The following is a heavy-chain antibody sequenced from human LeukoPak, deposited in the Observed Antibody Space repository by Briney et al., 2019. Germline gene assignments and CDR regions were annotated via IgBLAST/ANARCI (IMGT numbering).Heavy chain of an antibody. J-gene: IGHJ6*04. D-gene: IGHD3-10*01. Sequence: KSGGSLRLSCAASGFTFSSYSMNWVRQAPGKGLEWVSSISSSSSYIYYADSVKGRFTISRDNAKNSLYLQMNSLRADDTAVYYCASHYSSGEYYGMDVWGKGTTVTVSS. CDR1: GFTFSSYS. V-gene: IGHV3-21*01. CDR2: ISSSSSYI. CDR3: ASHYSSGEYYGMDV.